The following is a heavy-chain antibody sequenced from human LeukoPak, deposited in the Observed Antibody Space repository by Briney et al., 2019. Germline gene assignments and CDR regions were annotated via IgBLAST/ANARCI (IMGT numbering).Heavy chain of an antibody. J-gene: IGHJ6*03. V-gene: IGHV3-21*01. CDR2: ISSSSSYI. CDR3: AREAMNKAAAGHYYYYYMDV. D-gene: IGHD6-13*01. Sequence: GGSLRLSCAASGFTFSSYSMNWVRQAPGKGLEWVSSISSSSSYIYYADSVKGRFTISRDNAKNSLYLQMNSLRAQDTAVYYCAREAMNKAAAGHYYYYYMDVWGKGTTVTVSS. CDR1: GFTFSSYS.